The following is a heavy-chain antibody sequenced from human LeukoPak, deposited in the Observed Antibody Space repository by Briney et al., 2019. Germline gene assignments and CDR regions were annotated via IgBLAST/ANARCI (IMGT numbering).Heavy chain of an antibody. CDR3: AREFREWQQKLNNWFDP. CDR1: GGSVSSGSYY. Sequence: PSETLSLTCTASGGSVSSGSYYWSWIRQPPGKGLEWIGYIYYSGHTNYNPSLKSRVTISVDSSKNHFSLKLSSVTAADTAVYYCAREFREWQQKLNNWFDPWGQGTLVTVSS. J-gene: IGHJ5*02. D-gene: IGHD5-24*01. CDR2: IYYSGHT. V-gene: IGHV4-61*03.